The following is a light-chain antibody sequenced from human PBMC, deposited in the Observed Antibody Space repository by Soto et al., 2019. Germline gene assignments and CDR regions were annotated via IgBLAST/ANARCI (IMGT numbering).Light chain of an antibody. CDR1: SGYSNYK. CDR2: DTN. V-gene: IGLV1-51*01. J-gene: IGLJ1*01. Sequence: QPVLTQPPSASASLGASVTLTCTLSSGYSNYKVDWYQQLPGTAPKLLIYDTNKRPSGIPDRFSGSKSGTSATLGITGLQTGDEADYYCATWDSSLSGFVFGSGTKVTVL. CDR3: ATWDSSLSGFV.